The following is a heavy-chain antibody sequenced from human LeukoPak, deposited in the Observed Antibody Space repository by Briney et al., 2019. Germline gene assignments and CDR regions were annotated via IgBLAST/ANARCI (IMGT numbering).Heavy chain of an antibody. CDR3: ATDIPRRVRGVVYSSFGMDV. J-gene: IGHJ6*02. D-gene: IGHD3-10*01. CDR2: FDPEDGET. V-gene: IGHV1-24*01. CDR1: GYTLTDLS. Sequence: ASVKVSCKVSGYTLTDLSMHWVRHAPGKGLELLGGFDPEDGETIYAQKFQGRVTLAEDTSTDTAYMELSSLRSEDTAAYYCATDIPRRVRGVVYSSFGMDVWGQGTTVTVSS.